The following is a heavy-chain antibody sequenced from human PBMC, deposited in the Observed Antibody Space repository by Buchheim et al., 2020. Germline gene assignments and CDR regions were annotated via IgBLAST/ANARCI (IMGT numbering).Heavy chain of an antibody. D-gene: IGHD3-9*01. CDR1: GFTFSSYG. CDR3: ARGVLRYFDWSRKQYYFDY. J-gene: IGHJ4*02. Sequence: QVQLVESGGGVVQPGRSLRLSCVASGFTFSSYGMHWVRQAPGKGLEWVAVIWHDGRNKYYADSVKGRFTISRDNAKNSLYLQMNSLRAEDTAVYYCARGVLRYFDWSRKQYYFDYWGQGTL. V-gene: IGHV3-33*01. CDR2: IWHDGRNK.